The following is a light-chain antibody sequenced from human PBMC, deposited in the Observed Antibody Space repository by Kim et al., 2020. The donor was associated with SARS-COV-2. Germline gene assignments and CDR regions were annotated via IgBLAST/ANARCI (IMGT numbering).Light chain of an antibody. CDR1: RSDSGGYNY. CDR2: DVS. V-gene: IGLV2-11*01. Sequence: SVPIACTGTRSDSGGYNYASWYQQHPGKAPRPMIYDVSKRPSGVPDRFSGSKSGNTASLTISGLQAEDEADYYCCSYAGSYTNYVFGTGTKVTVL. J-gene: IGLJ1*01. CDR3: CSYAGSYTNYV.